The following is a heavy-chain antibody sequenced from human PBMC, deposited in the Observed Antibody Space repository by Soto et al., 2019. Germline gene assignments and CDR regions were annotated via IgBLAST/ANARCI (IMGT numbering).Heavy chain of an antibody. CDR1: GGSVSSGSYY. V-gene: IGHV4-61*01. J-gene: IGHJ4*02. Sequence: PSATLSLTCTVSGGSVSSGSYYWSWIRQPPGKGLEWIGYIYYSGSTNYNPSLKSRVTISVDTSKNQFSLKLSSVTAADTAVYYCARGNVDTAMVYDYWGQGTLVTVSS. D-gene: IGHD5-18*01. CDR2: IYYSGST. CDR3: ARGNVDTAMVYDY.